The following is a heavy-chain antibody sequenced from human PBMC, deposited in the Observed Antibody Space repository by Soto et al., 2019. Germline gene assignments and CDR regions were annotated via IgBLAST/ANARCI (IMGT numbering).Heavy chain of an antibody. D-gene: IGHD3-16*01. V-gene: IGHV4-61*01. J-gene: IGHJ4*02. CDR3: VRDRGRDGYNKPDY. CDR2: SFYSGSV. CDR1: GDSISRGSYY. Sequence: SETLSLTCTVSGDSISRGSYYWTWIRQPPGRGLEWIGYSFYSGSVSYNPSLKSRVTISVDTSKNQFSLKLTSVTAADTAVYYCVRDRGRDGYNKPDYWGQGTLVTVSS.